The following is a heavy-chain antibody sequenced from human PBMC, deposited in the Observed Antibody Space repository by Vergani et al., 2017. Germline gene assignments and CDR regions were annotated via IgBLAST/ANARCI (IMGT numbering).Heavy chain of an antibody. CDR1: GYIFKNYY. CDR2: LNPTTGHT. CDR3: ASSIGYGAGATCRAYYFDH. V-gene: IGHV1-46*02. J-gene: IGHJ5*02. Sequence: VQLVQSGAEVRKPGASVTVSCTASGYIFKNYYIHWLRQAPGQAFEWMGILNPTTGHTTSAQKFMGRVDMTRDPSTDTSTRTVQMTLSSLRSEDTAVXYCASSIGYGAGATCRAYYFDHWGQGTRVTVSS. D-gene: IGHD2-21*01.